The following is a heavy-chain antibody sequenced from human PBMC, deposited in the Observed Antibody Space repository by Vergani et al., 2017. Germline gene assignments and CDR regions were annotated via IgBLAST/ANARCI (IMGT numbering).Heavy chain of an antibody. CDR3: AKGGGRGAPPPYYYYYYMDV. J-gene: IGHJ6*03. D-gene: IGHD1-26*01. CDR2: ISGSGGST. V-gene: IGHV3-23*01. Sequence: EVQLLESGGGLVQPGGSLRLSCAASGFTFSSYAMSWVRQAPGKGLEWVSAISGSGGSTYYADSVKGRFTISRDNSKNTLYLQMNSLRAEDTAVYYCAKGGGRGAPPPYYYYYYMDVWGKGTTVTVSS. CDR1: GFTFSSYA.